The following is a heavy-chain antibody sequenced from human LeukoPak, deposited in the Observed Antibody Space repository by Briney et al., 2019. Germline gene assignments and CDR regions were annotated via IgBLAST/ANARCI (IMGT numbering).Heavy chain of an antibody. CDR1: GFTFSSYA. Sequence: GGSLRLSCAASGFTFSSYAMSWVRQAPGKGLEWVSGISWNSGSIGYADPVKGRFTISRDNAKNSLYLQMNSLRGEDTALYYCAKDIGYFDFYGMDVWGQGTTVTVSS. CDR2: ISWNSGSI. CDR3: AKDIGYFDFYGMDV. V-gene: IGHV3-9*01. J-gene: IGHJ6*02. D-gene: IGHD3-9*01.